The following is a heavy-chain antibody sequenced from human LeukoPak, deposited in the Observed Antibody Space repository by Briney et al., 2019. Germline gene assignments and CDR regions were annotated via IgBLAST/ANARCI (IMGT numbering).Heavy chain of an antibody. J-gene: IGHJ1*01. CDR1: GFTFDDYA. CDR3: ARDYYDSSGYYYSTEYFQH. CDR2: ITWDGGNT. Sequence: GGSLRLSCAASGFTFDDYAMHWVRQAPGRGLEWVSLITWDGGNTYYADSVKGRFTISRDNAKNSLYLQMNSLRAEDTAVYYCARDYYDSSGYYYSTEYFQHWGQGTLVTVSS. D-gene: IGHD3-22*01. V-gene: IGHV3-43D*03.